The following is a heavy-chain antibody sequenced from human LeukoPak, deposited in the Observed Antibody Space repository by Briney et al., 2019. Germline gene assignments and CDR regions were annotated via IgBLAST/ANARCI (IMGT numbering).Heavy chain of an antibody. CDR2: FDPEDGET. CDR1: GYTLTELP. CDR3: ATDRRYYGSGSHYYYGMDV. J-gene: IGHJ6*02. D-gene: IGHD3-10*01. Sequence: ASVKVSCKVSGYTLTELPMHWVRQALGKGLEWMGGFDPEDGETIYAQTYQGRVTMPEDTSTDTASMEPSSLRSEDTAVYYCATDRRYYGSGSHYYYGMDVWGQGTTVTVSS. V-gene: IGHV1-24*01.